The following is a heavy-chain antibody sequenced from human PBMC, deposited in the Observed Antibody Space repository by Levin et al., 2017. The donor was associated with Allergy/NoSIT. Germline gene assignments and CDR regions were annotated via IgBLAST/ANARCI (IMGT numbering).Heavy chain of an antibody. CDR3: AREREYRDGYNQMNWFDP. Sequence: SETLSLTCTVSGGSISSYYWSWIRQPPGKGLEWIGYIYYSGSTNYNPSLKSRVTISVDTSKNQFSLKLSSVTAADTAVYYCAREREYRDGYNQMNWFDPWGQGTLVTVSS. CDR2: IYYSGST. V-gene: IGHV4-59*01. J-gene: IGHJ5*02. CDR1: GGSISSYY. D-gene: IGHD5-24*01.